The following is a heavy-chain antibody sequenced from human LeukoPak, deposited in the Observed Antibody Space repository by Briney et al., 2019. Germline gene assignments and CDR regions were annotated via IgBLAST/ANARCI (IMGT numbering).Heavy chain of an antibody. CDR2: ISAYNGNT. J-gene: IGHJ6*03. CDR3: AKDPRHRLVWFGEETHFYYMDV. CDR1: GYIFTNYA. Sequence: ASVKVSCKASGYIFTNYAISWVRQALGQGLEWMGWISAYNGNTKYAQKPQGRVTMTRDTSTSTAYMELRSLRSDDTAVYYCAKDPRHRLVWFGEETHFYYMDVWGKGTTVTISS. D-gene: IGHD3-10*01. V-gene: IGHV1-18*01.